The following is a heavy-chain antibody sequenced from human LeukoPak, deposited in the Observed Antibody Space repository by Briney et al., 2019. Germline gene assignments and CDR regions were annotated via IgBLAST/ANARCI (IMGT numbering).Heavy chain of an antibody. CDR1: GGSISSYY. Sequence: SETLSLTCTVSGGSISSYYWSWIRQPPGKGLEWIGYIYYSGSTYYNPSLKSRVTISVDTSKNQFSLKLSSVTAADTAVYYCARDTGYSGSWFDPWGQGTLVTVSS. CDR2: IYYSGST. CDR3: ARDTGYSGSWFDP. V-gene: IGHV4-59*12. D-gene: IGHD5-12*01. J-gene: IGHJ5*02.